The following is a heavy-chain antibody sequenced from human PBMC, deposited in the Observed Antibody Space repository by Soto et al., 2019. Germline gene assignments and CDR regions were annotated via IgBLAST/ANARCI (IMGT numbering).Heavy chain of an antibody. V-gene: IGHV3-23*01. J-gene: IGHJ6*02. CDR2: ISGNGGFR. CDR3: TRRGGGFWSGYTMDV. Sequence: LRLSCAASGFNFNDYAMSWVRQAPGKGLEWVAVISGNGGFRYYADFVKGRFTVSRDNSKSIAYLQMNSLKTEDTAVYYCTRRGGGFWSGYTMDVWGQGTTVTVSS. CDR1: GFNFNDYA. D-gene: IGHD3-3*01.